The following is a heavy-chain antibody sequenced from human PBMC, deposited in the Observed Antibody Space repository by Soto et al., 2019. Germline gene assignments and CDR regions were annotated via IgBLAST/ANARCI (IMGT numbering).Heavy chain of an antibody. V-gene: IGHV3-66*01. CDR1: GFTVSSNY. CDR2: IYSAGNT. D-gene: IGHD1-26*01. CDR3: ARDFVVGGPTINYYYGMDG. J-gene: IGHJ6*02. Sequence: PGGSLRLSCAASGFTVSSNYMSWVRQAPGKGLEWISIIYSAGNTYYADSVKGRFTISRDNSKNTLYLQMNSLGAEDTAVYYCARDFVVGGPTINYYYGMDGWGQGTTVTVSS.